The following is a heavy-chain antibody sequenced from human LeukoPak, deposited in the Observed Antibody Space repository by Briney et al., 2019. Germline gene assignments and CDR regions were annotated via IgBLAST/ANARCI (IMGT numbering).Heavy chain of an antibody. CDR2: ISTYNGNT. CDR3: ARDKDWDLEY. V-gene: IGHV1-18*01. J-gene: IGHJ4*02. CDR1: GYTFTSYV. D-gene: IGHD3-9*01. Sequence: ASVKVSCKTSGYTFTSYVISWMRQAPGQGLEWMGWISTYNGNTNYAQNLQGRVTMTTDTSTSTAYMELRSLRSDDTAVYYCARDKDWDLEYWGQGTLVTVSS.